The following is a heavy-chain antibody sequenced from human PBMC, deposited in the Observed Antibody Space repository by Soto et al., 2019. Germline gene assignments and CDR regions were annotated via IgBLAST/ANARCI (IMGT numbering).Heavy chain of an antibody. J-gene: IGHJ5*02. D-gene: IGHD3-16*01. CDR2: IYYSGST. CDR3: ARLGNWFDP. CDR1: GGSISSYY. V-gene: IGHV4-59*08. Sequence: QVQLQESGPGLVKPSETLSLTCTVSGGSISSYYWSWIRQPPGKGLEWIGYIYYSGSTNYNPSLKRRVTISVDTSENQFSLKLSSVPAADTAVYYCARLGNWFDPWGQEPWSPSPQ.